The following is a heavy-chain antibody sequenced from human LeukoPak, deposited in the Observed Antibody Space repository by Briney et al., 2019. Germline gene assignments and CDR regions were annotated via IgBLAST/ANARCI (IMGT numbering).Heavy chain of an antibody. CDR1: GYTFTSYG. J-gene: IGHJ5*02. CDR2: ISAYNGNT. Sequence: ASVKVFCKASGYTFTSYGISWVRQAPGQGLEWMGWISAYNGNTNYAQKLQGRVTMTTDTSTSTAYMELRSLRSDDTAVYYCARDHGGAYYYDSSGYFDPWGQGTLVTVSS. V-gene: IGHV1-18*01. CDR3: ARDHGGAYYYDSSGYFDP. D-gene: IGHD3-22*01.